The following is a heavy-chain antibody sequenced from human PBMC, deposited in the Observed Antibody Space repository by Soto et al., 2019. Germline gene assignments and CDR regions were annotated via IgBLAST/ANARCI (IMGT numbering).Heavy chain of an antibody. CDR1: GYTFTGSY. J-gene: IGHJ5*02. Sequence: ASVKVSCRASGYTFTGSYMRWVRQAPGQEREWLGWINPNSGGTNYAQKFQGRVTMTRDTSISTAYMELSRLRSDVTAVYYCARDFRGRDCSSTSFLNWFDPWGQGTLVTVSS. CDR3: ARDFRGRDCSSTSFLNWFDP. CDR2: INPNSGGT. V-gene: IGHV1-2*02. D-gene: IGHD2-2*01.